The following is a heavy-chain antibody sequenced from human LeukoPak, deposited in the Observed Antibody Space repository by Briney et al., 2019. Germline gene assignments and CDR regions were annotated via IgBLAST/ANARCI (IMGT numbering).Heavy chain of an antibody. D-gene: IGHD3-10*01. J-gene: IGHJ4*02. CDR2: IIPIFGTA. CDR1: GGTFSSYA. V-gene: IGHV1-69*13. Sequence: ASVKVSCKASGGTFSSYAISWVRQAPGQGLEWMGGIIPIFGTANYAQKFQGRVTITADESTSTAYMELSSLRSEDTAVYYCARDWRNPLWFGGGYFDYWGQGTLVTVSS. CDR3: ARDWRNPLWFGGGYFDY.